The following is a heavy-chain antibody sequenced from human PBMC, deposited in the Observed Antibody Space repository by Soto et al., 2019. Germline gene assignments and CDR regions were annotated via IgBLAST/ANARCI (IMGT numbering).Heavy chain of an antibody. CDR3: ARDPIYDFWSGYYTGRYFDY. V-gene: IGHV3-21*01. D-gene: IGHD3-3*01. J-gene: IGHJ4*02. Sequence: EVQLVESGGGLVKPGGSLRLSCAASGFTFSSYSMNWVRQAPGKGLEWVSSISSSSSYIYYAVSVKGRFTISRDNAKNSLYLQMNSLRAEDTAVYYCARDPIYDFWSGYYTGRYFDYWGQGTLVTVSS. CDR1: GFTFSSYS. CDR2: ISSSSSYI.